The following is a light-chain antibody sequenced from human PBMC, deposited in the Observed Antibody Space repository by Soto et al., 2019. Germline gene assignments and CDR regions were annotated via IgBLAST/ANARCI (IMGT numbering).Light chain of an antibody. V-gene: IGKV3-15*01. CDR2: GAS. Sequence: EIVMTQSPATLSVSPGERATLSCRASQSVRSNFAWYQQKPGQAPRLLIYGASARATGIPARFSGSGSGTEFTLTISSLQSEDFAVYYCQHYNSWPPWTFGQGTKGEIK. J-gene: IGKJ1*01. CDR1: QSVRSN. CDR3: QHYNSWPPWT.